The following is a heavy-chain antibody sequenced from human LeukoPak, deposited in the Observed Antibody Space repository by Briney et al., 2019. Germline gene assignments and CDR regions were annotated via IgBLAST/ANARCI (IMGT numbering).Heavy chain of an antibody. V-gene: IGHV4-59*01. CDR2: IYYSGTT. CDR3: ARDHYYDRTARRYYYYYMDV. Sequence: TSETLSLTCTGSGFSISSYYWSWIRHPPGKGLEWMVYIYYSGTTNYNHSLQSRVPIPVDTSKNKSSLKLRCVTAADTAVYYCARDHYYDRTARRYYYYYMDVWGKGTTVTVSS. CDR1: GFSISSYY. D-gene: IGHD3-22*01. J-gene: IGHJ6*03.